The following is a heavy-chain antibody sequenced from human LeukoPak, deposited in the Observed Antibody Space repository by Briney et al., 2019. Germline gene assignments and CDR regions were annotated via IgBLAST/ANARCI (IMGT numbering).Heavy chain of an antibody. Sequence: AESLKISCKGSGYNFTNYWIDWVRQMPGKGLEWMGIIYPGDSDTRYSPSFQGQVTFSADESISTAYLQWSSLKSSDTAIYYCARRSSIAPRLFDYWGQGTLVTVSS. D-gene: IGHD6-6*01. CDR1: GYNFTNYW. CDR2: IYPGDSDT. V-gene: IGHV5-51*01. CDR3: ARRSSIAPRLFDY. J-gene: IGHJ4*02.